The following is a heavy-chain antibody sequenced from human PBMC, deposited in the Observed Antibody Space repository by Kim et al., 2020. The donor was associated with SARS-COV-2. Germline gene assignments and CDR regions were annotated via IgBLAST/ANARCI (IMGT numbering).Heavy chain of an antibody. V-gene: IGHV4-31*03. Sequence: SETLSLTCTVSGAPISSGGYSWTWIRQHPGKGLEWIGYIYSSGSTSYNPSLKSRVSISLDTSRNQFSLQLNSVTAADTAVYYCARDRYYYGSGIYYNWFDPWGQGTLVTVSS. CDR3: ARDRYYYGSGIYYNWFDP. D-gene: IGHD3-10*01. J-gene: IGHJ5*02. CDR2: IYSSGST. CDR1: GAPISSGGYS.